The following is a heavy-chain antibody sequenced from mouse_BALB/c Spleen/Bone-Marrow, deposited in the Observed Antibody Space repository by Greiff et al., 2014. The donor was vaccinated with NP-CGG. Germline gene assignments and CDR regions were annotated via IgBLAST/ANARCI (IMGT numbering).Heavy chain of an antibody. Sequence: EVKLMESGAELVKPGASVKLSCTASGFNIKDTYMHWVKRRPEQGLEWIGRIDPANGNTKYDPKFQGKATITADTSSNTAYLQLSSLTSEDTAVYYCAFYYYGSSLFAYWGQGTLVTVSA. CDR2: IDPANGNT. J-gene: IGHJ3*01. CDR1: GFNIKDTY. V-gene: IGHV14-3*02. D-gene: IGHD1-1*01. CDR3: AFYYYGSSLFAY.